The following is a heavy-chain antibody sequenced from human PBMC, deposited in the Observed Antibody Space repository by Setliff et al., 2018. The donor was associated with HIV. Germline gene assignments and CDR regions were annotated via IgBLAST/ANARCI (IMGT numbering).Heavy chain of an antibody. V-gene: IGHV4-4*07. CDR2: IYSTGSI. Sequence: KASETLSLTCTVSGGSISSYYWSWIRQPAGKGLEWIGRIYSTGSINYNPSLRSGVTMSVDRSKNSSSLEVTSVTAADTAIYYCARDFGTFHAFDMWGQGTVVTVSS. CDR3: ARDFGTFHAFDM. D-gene: IGHD3-10*01. CDR1: GGSISSYY. J-gene: IGHJ3*02.